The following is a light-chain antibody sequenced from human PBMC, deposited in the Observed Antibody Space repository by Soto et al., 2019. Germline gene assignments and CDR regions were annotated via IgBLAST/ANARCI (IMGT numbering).Light chain of an antibody. J-gene: IGLJ1*01. CDR1: SSDVVGYNF. V-gene: IGLV2-14*01. Sequence: QSALTQPASVPGSPGQSITISCTGTSSDVVGYNFVSWYQQHPGKAPKLMIYEVSNRPSGVSNRFSGSKSGDTASLTISGLQAEDEADYYCSSYTSSNTYVFGTGSKVTVL. CDR3: SSYTSSNTYV. CDR2: EVS.